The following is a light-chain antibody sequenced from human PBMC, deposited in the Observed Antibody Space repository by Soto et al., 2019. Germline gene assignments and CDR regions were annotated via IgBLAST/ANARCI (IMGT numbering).Light chain of an antibody. J-gene: IGKJ2*01. V-gene: IGKV1-8*01. CDR1: QAISSY. CDR2: AAS. CDR3: QQYYSYGYT. Sequence: AIRMTQSPSSFSASTGDRVTITCRASQAISSYLAWYQQKPGKAPKLLIYAASTLQSGVPSRFSGSGSGTDFTLTISCLQSEDFATYYCQQYYSYGYTFGQGTKLEIK.